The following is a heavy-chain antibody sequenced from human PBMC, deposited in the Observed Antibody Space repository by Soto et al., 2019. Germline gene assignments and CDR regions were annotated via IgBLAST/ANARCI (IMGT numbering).Heavy chain of an antibody. CDR3: AREGYSNRGTYYYYYGMDV. D-gene: IGHD4-4*01. CDR1: GFTFSSYW. J-gene: IGHJ6*02. CDR2: IKPDGSEK. V-gene: IGHV3-7*05. Sequence: GGSLRLSCAASGFTFSSYWMSWVRQAPGKGLEWVANIKPDGSEKYYVDSVKGRFTICRDNAKNSLYLQMNGLRAEETAVYDCAREGYSNRGTYYYYYGMDVWGQGTTVTVSS.